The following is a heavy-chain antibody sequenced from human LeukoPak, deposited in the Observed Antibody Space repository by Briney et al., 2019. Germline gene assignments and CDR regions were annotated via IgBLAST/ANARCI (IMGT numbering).Heavy chain of an antibody. J-gene: IGHJ6*03. CDR2: IYHSGST. CDR3: ARADYGDYYYYYMDV. CDR1: GYSISSGYY. Sequence: PSETLSLTCTVSGYSISSGYYWGWIRQPPGKGLEWIGSIYHSGSTYYNPSLKSRVTISVDTSKNQFSLKLSSVTAADTAVYYCARADYGDYYYYYMDVWGKGTTVTVSS. V-gene: IGHV4-38-2*02. D-gene: IGHD4-17*01.